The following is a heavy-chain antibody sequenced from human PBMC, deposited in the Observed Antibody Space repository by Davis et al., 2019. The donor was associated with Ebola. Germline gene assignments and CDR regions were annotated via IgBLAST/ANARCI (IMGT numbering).Heavy chain of an antibody. Sequence: SETLSLTCAVSGYSISSGYYWGWIRQPPGKGLEWIGSFHHSGSTYYNPSLKSRVTISVDTSKNQFSLKLSSVTAADTAVYYCAKGPDGYQFQLNWGQGTLVTVSS. V-gene: IGHV4-38-2*01. CDR1: GYSISSGYY. J-gene: IGHJ4*02. D-gene: IGHD2-2*01. CDR3: AKGPDGYQFQLN. CDR2: FHHSGST.